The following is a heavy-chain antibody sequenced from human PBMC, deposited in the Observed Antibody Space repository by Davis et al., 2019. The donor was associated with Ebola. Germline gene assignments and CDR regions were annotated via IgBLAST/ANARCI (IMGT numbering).Heavy chain of an antibody. CDR1: GGSISSGDYY. CDR2: IYYSGST. Sequence: PSETLSLTCTVSGGSISSGDYYWSWIRQPPGKGLEWIGYIYYSGSTNYNPSLKSRVTISVDTSKNQFSLKLSSVTAADTAVYYCAREWSLAMTGDDAFDIWGQGTMVTVSS. V-gene: IGHV4-61*08. J-gene: IGHJ3*02. CDR3: AREWSLAMTGDDAFDI. D-gene: IGHD3-9*01.